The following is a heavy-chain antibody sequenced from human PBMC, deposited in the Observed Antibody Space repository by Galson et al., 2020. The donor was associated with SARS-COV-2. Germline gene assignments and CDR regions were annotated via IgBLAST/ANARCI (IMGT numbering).Heavy chain of an antibody. CDR3: ATDWYNDVSLGWVNFDY. Sequence: GGSLRLSCAASGFSFSNYWMTWVRQAPGKGLEWVANIKPEGSEDYYVDSVKGRFTISRDNAKNSLYLQMNSLRAEDTAIYYCATDWYNDVSLGWVNFDYWGQGILVTVSS. CDR2: IKPEGSED. D-gene: IGHD3-16*01. V-gene: IGHV3-7*05. CDR1: GFSFSNYW. J-gene: IGHJ4*02.